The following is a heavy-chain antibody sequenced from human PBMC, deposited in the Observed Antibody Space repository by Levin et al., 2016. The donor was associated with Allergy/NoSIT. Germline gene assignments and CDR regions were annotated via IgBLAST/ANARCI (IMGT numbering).Heavy chain of an antibody. Sequence: WIRQPPGKGLVWVSRINSDGSSTSYADSVKGRFTISRDNAKNTLYLQMNSLRAEDTAVYYCARDGLTSMGGMDVWGQGTVVTVSS. CDR3: ARDGLTSMGGMDV. D-gene: IGHD5-24*01. J-gene: IGHJ6*02. CDR2: INSDGSST. V-gene: IGHV3-74*01.